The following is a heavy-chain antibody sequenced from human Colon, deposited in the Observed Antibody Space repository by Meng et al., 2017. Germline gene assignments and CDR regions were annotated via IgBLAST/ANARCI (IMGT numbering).Heavy chain of an antibody. CDR2: ISSDGNNK. D-gene: IGHD3-9*01. J-gene: IGHJ4*02. CDR3: ARSGLTWASFNY. V-gene: IGHV3-30*15. CDR1: GFSFSNFA. Sequence: QGRLVGSGGGLVQPGRSLRLSFASSGFSFSNFAFHWVRQAPGKGLGLVAAISSDGNNKQCADSVKGRFTISRDQSKNTLYLQGSSLRPEDTAVYYCARSGLTWASFNYWGQGTLVTVSS.